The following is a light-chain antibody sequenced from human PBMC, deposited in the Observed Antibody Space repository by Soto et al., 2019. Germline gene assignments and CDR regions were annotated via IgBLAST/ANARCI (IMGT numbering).Light chain of an antibody. CDR3: QQANSFPPT. J-gene: IGKJ4*01. V-gene: IGKV1-12*01. Sequence: DTQVTQSPSSVSASVGDRVTITCRASQGISNFLAWYQQKPGKAPRLLIYAASTLQSGVPSRFSGSGSGTYFTLTINTLQPEDFATYYCQQANSFPPTFGGGTKVEI. CDR1: QGISNF. CDR2: AAS.